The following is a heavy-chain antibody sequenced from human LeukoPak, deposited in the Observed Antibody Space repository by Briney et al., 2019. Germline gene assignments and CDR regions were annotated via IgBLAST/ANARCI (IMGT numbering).Heavy chain of an antibody. D-gene: IGHD6-19*01. CDR3: ARVSSVLFSSGWIYYFDY. J-gene: IGHJ4*02. CDR2: INWNGGST. V-gene: IGHV3-20*04. Sequence: GGSLRLSCAASGFTFDDYGMSWVRQAPGKGLEWVSGINWNGGSTGYADSVKGRFTISRDNAKNSLYLQMNSLRAEDTAVYYCARVSSVLFSSGWIYYFDYWGQGTLVTVSS. CDR1: GFTFDDYG.